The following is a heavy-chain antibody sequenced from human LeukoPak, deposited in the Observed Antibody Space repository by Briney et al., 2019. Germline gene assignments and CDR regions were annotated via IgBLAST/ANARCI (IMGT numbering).Heavy chain of an antibody. V-gene: IGHV5-51*01. J-gene: IGHJ4*02. CDR2: IYPADSDT. Sequence: GESPKISCKVSGYSFTNSWIGWVRQLPGKGLEWMGIIYPADSDTRYRPSFQRQVTMSAAESISTAYLQWSSLKASDTAIYYCARVGYYYVSGGFYAQPFDFWGQGTLVTVSS. CDR1: GYSFTNSW. D-gene: IGHD3-22*01. CDR3: ARVGYYYVSGGFYAQPFDF.